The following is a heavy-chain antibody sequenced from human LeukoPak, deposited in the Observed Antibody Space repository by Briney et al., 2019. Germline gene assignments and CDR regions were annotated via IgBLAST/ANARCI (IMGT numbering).Heavy chain of an antibody. V-gene: IGHV1-46*03. CDR1: VYTFTIYY. D-gene: IGHD5-18*01. J-gene: IGHJ4*02. CDR3: ARGGDSWIQLWFNFDY. Sequence: GASVTVSCKPSVYTFTIYYMHWVRQAPGQGVEWMGLINPSGGSTSYAQKLQGRVTMTRDTATRTVYMELSSLRSEDTAVYYCARGGDSWIQLWFNFDYWGQGTLVTVSS. CDR2: INPSGGST.